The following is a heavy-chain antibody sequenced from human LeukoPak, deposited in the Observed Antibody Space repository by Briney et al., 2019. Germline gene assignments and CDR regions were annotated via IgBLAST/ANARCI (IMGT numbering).Heavy chain of an antibody. CDR3: AREFIAARAPYFDY. CDR2: IYYSGST. D-gene: IGHD6-6*01. Sequence: SETLSLTCTVSGGSISSYYWSWIRQPPGKGLEWIGYIYYSGSTNYNPSLKSRVTISVDTSKNQFSLKLSSVTAADTAVYYCAREFIAARAPYFDYWGQGTLVTVSS. J-gene: IGHJ4*02. V-gene: IGHV4-59*12. CDR1: GGSISSYY.